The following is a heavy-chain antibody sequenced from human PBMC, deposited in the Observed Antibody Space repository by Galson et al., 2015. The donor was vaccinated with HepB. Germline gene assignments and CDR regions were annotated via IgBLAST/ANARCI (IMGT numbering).Heavy chain of an antibody. CDR3: ARYRGSYSFDY. D-gene: IGHD1-26*01. CDR2: ISRDSSTI. Sequence: SLRLSCAASGFTFSTFSMNWVRQAPGKGLEWVSYISRDSSTIYYADSVKGRFTISRDNAKNSLYLQMNSLRAEDTAVYYCARYRGSYSFDYWGQGTLVTVSS. V-gene: IGHV3-48*01. CDR1: GFTFSTFS. J-gene: IGHJ4*02.